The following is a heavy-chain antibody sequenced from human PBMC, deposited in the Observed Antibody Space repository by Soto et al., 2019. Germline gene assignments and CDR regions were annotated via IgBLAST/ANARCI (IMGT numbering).Heavy chain of an antibody. D-gene: IGHD6-19*01. CDR2: ISASGGST. J-gene: IGHJ4*02. Sequence: PGGSLRLSSRVSGFTFSTCAMSWVRQAPGKGLEWVSTISASGGSTYYADPVKGRFTVSRDNSQTTLNLQMNSLRADDTAVYYCAKGPPYSSGWYSFDYWGQGTLVTVSS. CDR1: GFTFSTCA. V-gene: IGHV3-23*01. CDR3: AKGPPYSSGWYSFDY.